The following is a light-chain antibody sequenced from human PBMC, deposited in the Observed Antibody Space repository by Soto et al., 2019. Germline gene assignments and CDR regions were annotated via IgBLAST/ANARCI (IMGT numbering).Light chain of an antibody. CDR3: GADHGSGSIVV. CDR2: VGTGGIVG. CDR1: SGYSNYK. J-gene: IGLJ2*01. V-gene: IGLV9-49*01. Sequence: QPVLTQPPSASASLGASVTLTCTLSSGYSNYKVDWYQQRPGKGPRFVMRVGTGGIVGSKGDGIPDLFSVLGSGLNRYLTIKNIQEEDESDYHCGADHGSGSIVVFGGGTKLTVL.